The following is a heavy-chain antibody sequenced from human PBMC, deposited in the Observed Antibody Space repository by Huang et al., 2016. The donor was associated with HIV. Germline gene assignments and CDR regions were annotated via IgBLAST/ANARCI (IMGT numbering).Heavy chain of an antibody. Sequence: QVQLVQSGAEVEKPGASVNLSCKASGFNFLTYALHWVRQAPGQRLEWMGWINRDGLTKYSQKFQGRVTITRDRSASTVYVDFKSLTYEDTAVYYCARDKEAGTPFFDPWGQGTLVTVSS. CDR3: ARDKEAGTPFFDP. J-gene: IGHJ5*02. CDR2: INRDGLT. V-gene: IGHV1-3*01. D-gene: IGHD6-19*01. CDR1: GFNFLTYA.